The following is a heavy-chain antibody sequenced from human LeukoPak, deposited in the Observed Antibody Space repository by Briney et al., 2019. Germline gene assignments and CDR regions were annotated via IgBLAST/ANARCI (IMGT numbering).Heavy chain of an antibody. CDR1: GFTFSSYA. CDR3: ARAEALSDSSGYYEDY. V-gene: IGHV3-30-3*01. CDR2: ISYDGSNK. D-gene: IGHD3-22*01. J-gene: IGHJ4*02. Sequence: PGGSLRLSCAASGFTFSSYAMHWVRQAPGKGLEWVAVISYDGSNKYYADSVKGRFTISRDNSKNTLYLQMNSLRAEDTAVYYCARAEALSDSSGYYEDYWGQGTLVTVSS.